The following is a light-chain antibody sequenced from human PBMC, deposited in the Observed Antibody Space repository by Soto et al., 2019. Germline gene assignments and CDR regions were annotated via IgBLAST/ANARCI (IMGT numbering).Light chain of an antibody. V-gene: IGKV1-27*01. Sequence: ASVGDTVTITCRASQGIGKDLAWFQQKPGKVPKLLIYAASTLQSGVPSRFSGSGSGTEFTLTISNLQPDDFATYYCQQYDSYSSGPFGQGTKVDIK. J-gene: IGKJ1*01. CDR3: QQYDSYSSGP. CDR2: AAS. CDR1: QGIGKD.